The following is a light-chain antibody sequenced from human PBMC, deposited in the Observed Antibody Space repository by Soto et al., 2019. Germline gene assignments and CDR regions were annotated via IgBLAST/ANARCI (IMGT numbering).Light chain of an antibody. V-gene: IGLV3-21*02. CDR3: QVWDSSSDRYV. Sequence: SYELTQPPSVSVAPGQTARITCGGNNIGVKIVHWYQQKPGQAPVLVVYDDTARPSGIPERFSGSNSGNTATLAISRVEAGDEADYYCQVWDSSSDRYVFGTGTQLTV. CDR1: NIGVKI. J-gene: IGLJ1*01. CDR2: DDT.